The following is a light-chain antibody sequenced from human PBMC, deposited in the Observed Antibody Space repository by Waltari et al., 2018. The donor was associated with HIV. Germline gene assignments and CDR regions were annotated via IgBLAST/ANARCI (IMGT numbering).Light chain of an antibody. J-gene: IGKJ5*01. CDR2: GAS. CDR1: QSGSSSY. Sequence: EIVLTQSPGTLSLSPGARATLSCRATQSGSSSYLAWDRQKPGQAPRLLIYGASSGATGIPDRFSGSGSGTDFTLTISRLEPEDFAVYYCQQYGRSPYTFGQGTRLEIK. CDR3: QQYGRSPYT. V-gene: IGKV3-20*01.